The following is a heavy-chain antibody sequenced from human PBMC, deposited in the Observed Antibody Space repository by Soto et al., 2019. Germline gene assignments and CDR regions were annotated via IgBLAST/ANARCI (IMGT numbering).Heavy chain of an antibody. CDR1: GFTFSNYA. V-gene: IGHV3-23*01. CDR2: ISGSGART. J-gene: IGHJ4*02. D-gene: IGHD3-3*01. CDR3: ARGDSYYDFGIEC. Sequence: EVHLLESGGGLVQRGGSLRLSCAVSGFTFSNYAMSWVRQAPGKGLEWVTSISGSGARTYYADSVKGRITTSRDNSKNTLFLQVSSLRDEDTAVYYCARGDSYYDFGIECWGQGTVVTVPS.